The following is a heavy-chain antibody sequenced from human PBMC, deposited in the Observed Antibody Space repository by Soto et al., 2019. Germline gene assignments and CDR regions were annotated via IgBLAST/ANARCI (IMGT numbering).Heavy chain of an antibody. D-gene: IGHD6-13*01. CDR1: GYTFTSYA. CDR2: INAGNGNT. CDR3: ARDSIAAAGERTYYYYYMDV. Sequence: GASVKASCKASGYTFTSYAMHWVRQAPGQRLEWMGWINAGNGNTKYSQKFQGRVTITRDTSASTAYMELSSLRSEDTAVYYCARDSIAAAGERTYYYYYMDVWGKGTTVTVSS. V-gene: IGHV1-3*01. J-gene: IGHJ6*03.